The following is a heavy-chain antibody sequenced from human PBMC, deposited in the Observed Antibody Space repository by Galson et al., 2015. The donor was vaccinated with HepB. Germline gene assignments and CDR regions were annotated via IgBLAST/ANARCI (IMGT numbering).Heavy chain of an antibody. CDR3: ARALEAMTGPTFGYFDY. CDR1: GGTFSSYA. CDR2: IIPIFGTA. Sequence: SVKVSCKASGGTFSSYAISWVRQAPGQGLEWMGGIIPIFGTANYAQKFQGRVTITADESTSTAYMELSSLRSEDTAVYYCARALEAMTGPTFGYFDYWGQGTLVTVSS. D-gene: IGHD3-16*01. V-gene: IGHV1-69*13. J-gene: IGHJ4*02.